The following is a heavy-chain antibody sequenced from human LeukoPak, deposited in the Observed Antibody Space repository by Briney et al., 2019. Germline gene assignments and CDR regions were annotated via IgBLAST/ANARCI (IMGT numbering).Heavy chain of an antibody. V-gene: IGHV3-33*03. CDR3: AKDYIFGTTSVDFDY. D-gene: IGHD1-1*01. J-gene: IGHJ4*02. CDR1: GFTFSSYG. CDR2: IWYDGSNK. Sequence: PGGSLRLSCAASGFTFSSYGMHWVRQAPGKGLEWVAVIWYDGSNKYYADSVKGRFTISRDNSKNSLYLQMNSLRTEDTALYYCAKDYIFGTTSVDFDYWGQGTLVTVSS.